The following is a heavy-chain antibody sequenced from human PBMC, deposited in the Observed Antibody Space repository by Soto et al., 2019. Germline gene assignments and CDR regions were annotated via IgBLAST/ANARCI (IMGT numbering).Heavy chain of an antibody. J-gene: IGHJ4*02. CDR3: ARGGGEPPWV. Sequence: QVQLVQSGAEVKKPGSSVKVSCKASGGTFSSYAISWVRQAPGQGLEWVAVISYDGSNKYYADSVKGRFTTPEANPKNPLYRKMNSLRAGAAAGFSWARGGGEPPWVGGKEPLVPVSS. CDR2: ISYDGSNK. D-gene: IGHD3-16*01. CDR1: GGTFSSYA. V-gene: IGHV3-30*16.